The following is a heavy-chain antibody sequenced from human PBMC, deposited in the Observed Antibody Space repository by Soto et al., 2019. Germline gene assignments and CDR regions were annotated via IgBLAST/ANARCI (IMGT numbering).Heavy chain of an antibody. CDR2: INTDSGDT. D-gene: IGHD3-3*01. J-gene: IGHJ6*02. Sequence: ASVKVSCKASGYSFAGYLLHWVRQAPGQGLEWMGWINTDSGDTKYARKFQGRVTMTRDTSTSTGYMELSSLRSGDTAVYHCTRGTGFWSGYYRYYGMDVWGQGTTVTVSS. V-gene: IGHV1-2*02. CDR1: GYSFAGYL. CDR3: TRGTGFWSGYYRYYGMDV.